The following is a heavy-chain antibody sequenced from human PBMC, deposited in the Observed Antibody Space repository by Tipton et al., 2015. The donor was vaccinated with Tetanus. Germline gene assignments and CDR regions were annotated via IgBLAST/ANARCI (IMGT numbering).Heavy chain of an antibody. D-gene: IGHD2-15*01. CDR3: TTLGYCSGGSCYQVGYYYGMDV. CDR1: GFTFSNAW. J-gene: IGHJ6*02. CDR2: IKSKTDGGTT. Sequence: SLRLSCAASGFTFSNAWMSWARQAPGKGLEWVGRIKSKTDGGTTDYAAPVKGRFTISRDDSKNTLYLQMNSLKTEDTAVYYCTTLGYCSGGSCYQVGYYYGMDVWGQGTTVTVSS. V-gene: IGHV3-15*01.